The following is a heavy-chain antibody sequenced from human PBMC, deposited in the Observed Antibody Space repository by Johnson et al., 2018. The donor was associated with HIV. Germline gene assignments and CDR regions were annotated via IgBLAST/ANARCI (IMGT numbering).Heavy chain of an antibody. D-gene: IGHD5-24*01. CDR3: ARGDRDGYNLRDDAFDI. CDR1: GFNFSDYY. CDR2: ISSSGTTI. J-gene: IGHJ3*02. V-gene: IGHV3-11*04. Sequence: QVQLVESGGGLVKPGGSLRLSCAASGFNFSDYYMSWIRQAPGKGLEWVSYISSSGTTIYYADSVKGRFTISRDNAKNSLYLQMNSLRAEDTAVYYCARGDRDGYNLRDDAFDIWGQGTMVTVSP.